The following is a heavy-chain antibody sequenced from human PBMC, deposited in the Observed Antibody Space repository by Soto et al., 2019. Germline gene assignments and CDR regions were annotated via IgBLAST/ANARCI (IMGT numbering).Heavy chain of an antibody. CDR2: TYYRSKWYN. CDR3: VRDVGFDFDY. V-gene: IGHV6-1*01. Sequence: PSQTLSLTCAISGDSVSSSTAAWNLIRQSPSRGLEWPGRTYYRSKWYNDYAVSVKSRITINPDTSKNQFSLHLNSVTPEDTALYYCVRDVGFDFDYWGLGTLVTV. J-gene: IGHJ4*02. CDR1: GDSVSSSTAA. D-gene: IGHD1-26*01.